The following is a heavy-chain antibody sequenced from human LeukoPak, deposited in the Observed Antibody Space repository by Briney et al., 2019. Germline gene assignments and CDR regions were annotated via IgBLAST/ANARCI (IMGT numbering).Heavy chain of an antibody. CDR1: GFSFSTYW. J-gene: IGHJ4*02. Sequence: GGSLRLSCVASGFSFSTYWMSWVRQAPGKGLEWVANIKQGGSDQYYVDSLQGRFTISRDNAKNSLYLQLNNVDADDTAMYYCARDSAGNDYWGQGTLVTVSS. CDR2: IKQGGSDQ. V-gene: IGHV3-7*01. D-gene: IGHD6-13*01. CDR3: ARDSAGNDY.